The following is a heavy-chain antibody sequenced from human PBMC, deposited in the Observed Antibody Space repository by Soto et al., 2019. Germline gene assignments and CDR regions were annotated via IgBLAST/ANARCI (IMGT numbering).Heavy chain of an antibody. Sequence: ASVKVSCKASGYTFTSYDINWVRQATGQGLEWMGWMNPNSGNTGYAQKFQGRVTMTRNTSISTAYMELSSLRSEDTAVYYCAVGIVVVPARRYMDVWGKGTTVTVSS. CDR1: GYTFTSYD. J-gene: IGHJ6*03. D-gene: IGHD2-2*01. CDR2: MNPNSGNT. CDR3: AVGIVVVPARRYMDV. V-gene: IGHV1-8*01.